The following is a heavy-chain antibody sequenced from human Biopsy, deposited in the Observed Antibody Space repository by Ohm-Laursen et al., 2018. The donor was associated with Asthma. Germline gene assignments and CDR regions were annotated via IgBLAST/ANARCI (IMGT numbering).Heavy chain of an antibody. CDR2: IMTVFGTT. V-gene: IGHV1-69*13. D-gene: IGHD6-19*01. CDR1: GGTFSNFA. Sequence: ASVKVSRKAPGGTFSNFAISWVRQAPGQGLEWLGGIMTVFGTTNYAQKFQGRVTITADESTSTAYMEVTSLRSEDTAIYYCARCQVGYSSGWSLLLKKIYYSGMDVWGQGTAVTVSS. J-gene: IGHJ6*02. CDR3: ARCQVGYSSGWSLLLKKIYYSGMDV.